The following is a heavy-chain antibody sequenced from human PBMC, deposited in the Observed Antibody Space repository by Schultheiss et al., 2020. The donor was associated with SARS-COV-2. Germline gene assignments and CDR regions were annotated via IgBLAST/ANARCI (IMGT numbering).Heavy chain of an antibody. J-gene: IGHJ4*02. Sequence: ASVKVSCKASGYTFTSYGINWVRQATGQGLEWMGWMNPNSGNTGYAQKFQGRVIMTEDTSPDTAYMELSSLRSEDTAVYYCATDVKGQKMTTRFDYWGQGTLVTVSS. CDR1: GYTFTSYG. CDR2: MNPNSGNT. V-gene: IGHV1-8*02. D-gene: IGHD5-24*01. CDR3: ATDVKGQKMTTRFDY.